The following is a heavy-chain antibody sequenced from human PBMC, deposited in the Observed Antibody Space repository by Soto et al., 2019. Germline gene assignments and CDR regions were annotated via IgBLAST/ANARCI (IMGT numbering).Heavy chain of an antibody. J-gene: IGHJ4*02. CDR2: ISSGSSTI. CDR3: ATDLSVGVSNKPFEY. CDR1: GFTFSYYS. Sequence: EVQLVEAGGGLVQPGGSLRLSCTASGFTFSYYSLNWVRQGPGKGLEWVAHISSGSSTINYADSVRSRFTISRDDAKESLYLQMNSLRDEDTAIYYFATDLSVGVSNKPFEYWGQGTLVTVSS. V-gene: IGHV3-48*02. D-gene: IGHD3-22*01.